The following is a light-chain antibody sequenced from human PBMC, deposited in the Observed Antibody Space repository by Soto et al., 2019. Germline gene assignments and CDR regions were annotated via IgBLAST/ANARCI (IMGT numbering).Light chain of an antibody. Sequence: QSVLTQPPSVSAAPGQRVTISCTGSSSSIGAGYDVHWYQQLPGTAPKLLIYETSSRPSGVPDRFSGSKSGTSASLAITGLQAEDEADYYCQSYDASLTGYVVFGGGTKVTVL. J-gene: IGLJ2*01. CDR1: SSSIGAGYD. V-gene: IGLV1-40*01. CDR3: QSYDASLTGYVV. CDR2: ETS.